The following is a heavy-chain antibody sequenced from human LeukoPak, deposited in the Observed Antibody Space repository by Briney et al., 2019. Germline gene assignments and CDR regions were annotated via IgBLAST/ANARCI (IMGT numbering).Heavy chain of an antibody. Sequence: ASVKVSCKAASYISWVRQAPGQGLEWMAWIGSYEGDTYSAQKFQDRITVTTDTSTGTVYMHLRSLRSDDTAVYSGGYNRDFDSWGQGTLVIVSS. CDR1: SY. CDR3: GYNRDFDS. D-gene: IGHD3-10*01. J-gene: IGHJ5*01. CDR2: IGSYEGDT. V-gene: IGHV1-18*04.